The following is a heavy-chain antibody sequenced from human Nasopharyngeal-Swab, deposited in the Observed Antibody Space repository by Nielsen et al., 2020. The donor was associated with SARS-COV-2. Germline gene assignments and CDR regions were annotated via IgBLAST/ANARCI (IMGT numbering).Heavy chain of an antibody. CDR1: GGTFSSYA. Sequence: SVKVSCKASGGTFSSYAISWVRQAPGQGLEWMGGIIPIFGTANYAQKFQGRVTITADESTSTAYMELSSLRSEDTAVYYCARHKGHYYYMDVWGKGTTVTVSS. J-gene: IGHJ6*03. CDR2: IIPIFGTA. V-gene: IGHV1-69*13. CDR3: ARHKGHYYYMDV.